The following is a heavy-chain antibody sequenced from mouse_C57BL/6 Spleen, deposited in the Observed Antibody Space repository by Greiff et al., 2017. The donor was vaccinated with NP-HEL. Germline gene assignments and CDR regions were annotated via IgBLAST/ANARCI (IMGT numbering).Heavy chain of an antibody. J-gene: IGHJ2*01. CDR1: GYAFSSYW. CDR2: IYPGDGDT. V-gene: IGHV1-80*01. Sequence: VQLQQSGAELVKPGASVKISCKASGYAFSSYWMNWVKQRPGTGLEWIGQIYPGDGDTNYNGKFKGKATLTADKSSSTAYMQLSSLTSEDSAVYFCARSPFITTVVAGFDYWGQGTTLTVSS. CDR3: ARSPFITTVVAGFDY. D-gene: IGHD1-1*01.